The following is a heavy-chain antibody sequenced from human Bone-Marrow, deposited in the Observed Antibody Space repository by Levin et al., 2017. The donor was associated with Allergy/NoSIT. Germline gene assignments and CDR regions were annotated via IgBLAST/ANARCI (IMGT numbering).Heavy chain of an antibody. V-gene: IGHV3-23*01. Sequence: PGGSLRLSCAASGFTFSSYAMSWVRQAPGKGLEWISSIVNSGSTYYADSVKGRFTISIDNSKNTLYLQMNSLRAEDTAEYYCAKGSTTGTTRSDYWGQGTLVTVSS. D-gene: IGHD1-1*01. J-gene: IGHJ4*02. CDR2: IVNSGST. CDR3: AKGSTTGTTRSDY. CDR1: GFTFSSYA.